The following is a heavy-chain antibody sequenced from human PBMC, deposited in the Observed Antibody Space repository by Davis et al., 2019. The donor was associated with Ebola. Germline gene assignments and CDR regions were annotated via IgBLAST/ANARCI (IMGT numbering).Heavy chain of an antibody. D-gene: IGHD2-2*01. V-gene: IGHV4-34*01. CDR2: INHSGST. CDR3: ARGLRGGIVVVPAATNYGMDV. J-gene: IGHJ6*02. Sequence: MPSETLSLTCAVYGGSFSGYYWSCIRQPPGKGLEWIGEINHSGSTNYNPSLKSRVTISVDTSKNQFSLKLSSVTAADTAVYYCARGLRGGIVVVPAATNYGMDVWGQGTTVTVSS. CDR1: GGSFSGYY.